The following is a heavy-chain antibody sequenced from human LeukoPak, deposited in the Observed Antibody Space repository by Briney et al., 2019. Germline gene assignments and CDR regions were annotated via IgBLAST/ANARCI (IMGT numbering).Heavy chain of an antibody. CDR2: ISYSGST. J-gene: IGHJ4*02. CDR1: GDSISSYH. Sequence: SETLSLTCTVSGDSISSYHWSWIRQPPGKGLEWIGYISYSGSTNCNPPLKSRVTISLDTSKNQFSLKLSSVTASDTAVYYCARVGRGDYVWGSYSFDYWGQGTLVTVSS. CDR3: ARVGRGDYVWGSYSFDY. D-gene: IGHD3-16*01. V-gene: IGHV4-59*01.